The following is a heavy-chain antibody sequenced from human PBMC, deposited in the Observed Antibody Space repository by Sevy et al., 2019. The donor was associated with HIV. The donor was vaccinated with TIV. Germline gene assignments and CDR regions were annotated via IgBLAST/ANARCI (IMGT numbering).Heavy chain of an antibody. CDR2: TWYDGNNK. V-gene: IGHV3-33*01. CDR1: GFTFSNHG. CDR3: ARGPLRYCSSTSCYVGDYYYYGMDV. D-gene: IGHD2-2*01. Sequence: GGSLRLSCAASGFTFSNHGIHWVRQAPGKGLEWVAVTWYDGNNKNYTDSGKGRFTISRDNAKKTLYLQVNSLRAEDTAVYYCARGPLRYCSSTSCYVGDYYYYGMDVWGQGTTVTVSS. J-gene: IGHJ6*02.